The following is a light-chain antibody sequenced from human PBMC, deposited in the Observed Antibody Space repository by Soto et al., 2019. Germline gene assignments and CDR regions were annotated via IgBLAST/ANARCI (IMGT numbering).Light chain of an antibody. V-gene: IGKV1-17*01. Sequence: DIQMTQSPSSLSASVGDRFTITFRSSQGIRDELGWYQQKAGKAPKVLIYAASTLQSGVPSRFSGSGYGTEFTLTISSLQPEDFATYSCQQVNSYPFTFGGGTKVDI. CDR1: QGIRDE. CDR3: QQVNSYPFT. J-gene: IGKJ4*01. CDR2: AAS.